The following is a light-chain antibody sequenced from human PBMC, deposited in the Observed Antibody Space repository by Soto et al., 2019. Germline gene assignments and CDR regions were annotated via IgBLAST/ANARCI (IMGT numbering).Light chain of an antibody. CDR1: QDIANY. V-gene: IGKV1-33*01. CDR3: QQYDNFPRT. Sequence: DFQMSQSPSSLSASVGDRVTITCQASQDIANYLNWYQQKPGKAPKLLIYDASNLEIGVPSRFSGSGSGTDFSFTISSLQPEDIATYYCQQYDNFPRTFGGGTKVEIK. J-gene: IGKJ4*01. CDR2: DAS.